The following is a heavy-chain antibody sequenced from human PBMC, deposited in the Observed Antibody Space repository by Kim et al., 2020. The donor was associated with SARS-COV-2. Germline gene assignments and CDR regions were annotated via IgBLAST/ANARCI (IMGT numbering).Heavy chain of an antibody. CDR3: ASLVVQEEYYGMDV. CDR1: GFTFSSYE. V-gene: IGHV3-48*03. D-gene: IGHD2-15*01. CDR2: INSGGSTT. Sequence: GGSLRLSCVASGFTFSSYEMNWVRQAPGKGLEWVSCINSGGSTTHYADFVKGRFTISRDNAQNSLYLQMNSLRAEDTAVYYCASLVVQEEYYGMDVWGQGTTVTVSS. J-gene: IGHJ6*02.